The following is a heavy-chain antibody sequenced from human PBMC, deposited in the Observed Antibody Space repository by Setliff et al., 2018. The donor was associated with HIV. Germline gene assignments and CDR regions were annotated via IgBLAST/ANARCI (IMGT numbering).Heavy chain of an antibody. CDR3: ARGRYRSRWYASDHYYIDV. Sequence: SETLSLTCTVSGGSISSYYWSWIRQPAGKGLEWIGRIYTSGSTNYNPSLKSRVTMSVDTSKTQFSLNLTSATAADTALYYCARGRYRSRWYASDHYYIDVWGKGTTVTVSS. CDR1: GGSISSYY. CDR2: IYTSGST. D-gene: IGHD6-13*01. J-gene: IGHJ6*03. V-gene: IGHV4-4*07.